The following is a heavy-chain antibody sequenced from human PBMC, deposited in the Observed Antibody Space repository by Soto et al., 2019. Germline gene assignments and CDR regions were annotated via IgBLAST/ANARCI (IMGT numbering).Heavy chain of an antibody. V-gene: IGHV1-69*02. Sequence: QVQLVQSGAEVKKPGSSVKVSCKASGGTFSSYTISWVRQAPGQGLEWMGRIIPILGIANYAQKFQGRVTITADKSTSTAYMELSSLRSEDTAVYYCARGGYCSGGSCYYFDYWGQGTLVTVSS. D-gene: IGHD2-15*01. J-gene: IGHJ4*02. CDR3: ARGGYCSGGSCYYFDY. CDR2: IIPILGIA. CDR1: GGTFSSYT.